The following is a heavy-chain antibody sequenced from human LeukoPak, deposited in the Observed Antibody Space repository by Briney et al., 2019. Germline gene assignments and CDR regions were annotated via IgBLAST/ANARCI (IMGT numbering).Heavy chain of an antibody. CDR3: MGYGGNSF. D-gene: IGHD4-23*01. J-gene: IGHJ4*02. CDR2: IDNVSGT. V-gene: IGHV3-66*01. CDR1: GCTVSNSH. Sequence: LTGGSLRLSCVASGCTVSNSHVSWVRQAPGKGLEWVSLIDNVSGTYYADSVKGRFTISRDHSENTLYLQMNSLRAEDTALYYCMGYGGNSFWGQGTLVTVSS.